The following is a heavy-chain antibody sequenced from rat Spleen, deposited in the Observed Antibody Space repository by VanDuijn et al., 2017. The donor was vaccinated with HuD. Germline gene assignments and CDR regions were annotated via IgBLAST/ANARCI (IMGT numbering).Heavy chain of an antibody. CDR2: MWYDGDT. J-gene: IGHJ1*01. V-gene: IGHV2-34*01. Sequence: QVQLKESGPGLVQPSEPLSLTCTVSGFSLTSYSVSWVRQPSGKGPEWMGRMWYDGDTAYNSALKSRLSISRDTSKNQVFLKMNSLQTEDTAIYFCTRPNNPYWYFDFWGPGTMVTVSS. D-gene: IGHD1-10*01. CDR1: GFSLTSYS. CDR3: TRPNNPYWYFDF.